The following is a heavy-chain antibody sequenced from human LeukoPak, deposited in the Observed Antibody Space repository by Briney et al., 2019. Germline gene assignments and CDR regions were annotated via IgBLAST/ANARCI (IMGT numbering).Heavy chain of an antibody. Sequence: ASVKVSCKASGYTFTGYYMHWVRQALGQGLEWMGWINPNSGGTNYAQKFQGRVTMTRDTSISTAYMELSRLRSDDTAVYYCARVTYYYYYMDVWGKGTTVTVSS. CDR3: ARVTYYYYYMDV. J-gene: IGHJ6*03. CDR1: GYTFTGYY. CDR2: INPNSGGT. V-gene: IGHV1-2*02.